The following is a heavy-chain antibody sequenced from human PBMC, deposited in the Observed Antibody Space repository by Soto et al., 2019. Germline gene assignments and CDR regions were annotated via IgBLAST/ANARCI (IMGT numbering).Heavy chain of an antibody. J-gene: IGHJ6*03. V-gene: IGHV6-1*01. D-gene: IGHD5-12*01. CDR3: ARGSWDDVSGHYYMDV. Sequence: QVQLQLSGPGLMKPSQTLSLTCAISGDSVSSNSAGWNWVRQTPSRGLEWLGRTYYKSKLFNNYAVSVKSRITINPDTSQNQFSLQLDSVTPEDTAVYYCARGSWDDVSGHYYMDVWGKGTTVTVSS. CDR1: GDSVSSNSAG. CDR2: TYYKSKLFN.